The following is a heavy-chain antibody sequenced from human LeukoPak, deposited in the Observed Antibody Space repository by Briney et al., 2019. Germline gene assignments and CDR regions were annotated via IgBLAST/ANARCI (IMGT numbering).Heavy chain of an antibody. J-gene: IGHJ6*04. D-gene: IGHD3-10*02. CDR1: GFTFSTYA. CDR2: ISYDGSNK. CDR3: SRDMSPAMDV. V-gene: IGHV3-30*04. Sequence: GRSLRLSCAASGFTFSTYAMHWVRQAPGKGLEWVAVISYDGSNKYYADSVKGRFTISRDISKNTLYLQMDSLRAEDTAMYYCSRDMSPAMDVWGKGTTVTVSS.